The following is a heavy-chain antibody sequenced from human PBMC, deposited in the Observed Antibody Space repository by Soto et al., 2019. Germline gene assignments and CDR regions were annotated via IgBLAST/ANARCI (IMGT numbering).Heavy chain of an antibody. Sequence: SETLSLTCAVYGGSFSGYYWSWIRQPPGKGLEWIGEINHSGSTNYNPSLKSRVTISVDTSKSQFSLKLSSVTAADTAVYYCARSRSYGSGSYYYYYGMDVWGQGTTVTVSS. D-gene: IGHD3-10*01. J-gene: IGHJ6*02. CDR2: INHSGST. CDR3: ARSRSYGSGSYYYYYGMDV. CDR1: GGSFSGYY. V-gene: IGHV4-34*01.